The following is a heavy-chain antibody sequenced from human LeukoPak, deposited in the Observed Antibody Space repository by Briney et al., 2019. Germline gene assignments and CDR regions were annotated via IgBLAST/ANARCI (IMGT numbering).Heavy chain of an antibody. CDR1: GFTFSSYS. CDR3: ARGRHRAVDTATRGWFDP. J-gene: IGHJ5*02. Sequence: GGSLRLSCAASGFTFSSYSMNWVRQAPGKGLEWVSSISSSSSYIYYADSVKGRFTISRDNAKNSLYLQMNSLRAEDTAVYYCARGRHRAVDTATRGWFDPWGQGTLVTVSS. CDR2: ISSSSSYI. D-gene: IGHD5-18*01. V-gene: IGHV3-21*01.